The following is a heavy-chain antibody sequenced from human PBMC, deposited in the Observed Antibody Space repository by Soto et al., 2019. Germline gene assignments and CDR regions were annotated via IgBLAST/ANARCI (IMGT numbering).Heavy chain of an antibody. CDR2: ISGSGGST. J-gene: IGHJ4*02. Sequence: PGGSLRLSCAASGFTFSSYAMSWVRQAPGKGLEWVSAISGSGGSTYYADSVKGRFTISRDNSKNTLYLQMNSLRAEDTAVYYCAKDQFSDYDFWSGYYPYYFDYWGQGTLVTVSS. V-gene: IGHV3-23*01. CDR3: AKDQFSDYDFWSGYYPYYFDY. CDR1: GFTFSSYA. D-gene: IGHD3-3*01.